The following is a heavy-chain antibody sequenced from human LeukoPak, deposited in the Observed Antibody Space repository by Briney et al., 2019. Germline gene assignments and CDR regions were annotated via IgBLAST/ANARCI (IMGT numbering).Heavy chain of an antibody. CDR3: AGDSRDYYDSSGDFDY. V-gene: IGHV3-53*01. CDR1: RFTVSSNY. Sequence: GGSLRLSCAASRFTVSSNYMSWVRQAPGKGLEWVSVIYSGGSTYYADSVKGRFTIPGEHSKTTLYLQMNSLKAEDPAVYCVAGDSRDYYDSSGDFDYWGQGTLVTVSS. CDR2: IYSGGST. J-gene: IGHJ4*02. D-gene: IGHD3-22*01.